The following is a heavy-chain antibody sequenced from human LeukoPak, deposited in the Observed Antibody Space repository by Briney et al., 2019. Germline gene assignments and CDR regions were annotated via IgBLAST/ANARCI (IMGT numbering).Heavy chain of an antibody. CDR2: IIPIFGTA. Sequence: ASVTVSCKASGGTFSSYAISWVRQAPGQGLEWMGGIIPIFGTANYAQKFQGRVTITADESTSTAYMELSSLRSEDTAVYYCASPHTSPYYYYYGMDVWGQGTTVTVSS. CDR1: GGTFSSYA. CDR3: ASPHTSPYYYYYGMDV. J-gene: IGHJ6*02. V-gene: IGHV1-69*13. D-gene: IGHD2-2*01.